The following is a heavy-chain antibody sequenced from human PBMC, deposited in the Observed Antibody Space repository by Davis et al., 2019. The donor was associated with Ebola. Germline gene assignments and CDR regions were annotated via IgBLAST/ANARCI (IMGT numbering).Heavy chain of an antibody. D-gene: IGHD4-17*01. CDR3: ARADGDYVHFDS. V-gene: IGHV4-59*01. CDR1: GGSISSYY. J-gene: IGHJ4*02. CDR2: IYYSGST. Sequence: SETLFLTCTVSGGSISSYYWSWIRQPPGKGLEWIGYIYYSGSTTYNPSLRSRVTISVDTSKTQFSLKVNSVTAADTAVYYCARADGDYVHFDSWGQGILVTVSS.